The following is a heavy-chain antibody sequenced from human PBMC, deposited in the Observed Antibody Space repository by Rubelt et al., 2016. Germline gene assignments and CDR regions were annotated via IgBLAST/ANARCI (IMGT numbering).Heavy chain of an antibody. CDR2: IGTAGDT. V-gene: IGHV3-13*01. J-gene: IGHJ4*02. CDR3: ARRQLWSFLFDY. CDR1: GFTFSSYD. Sequence: EVQLVESGGGLVKPGRSLRLSCAASGFTFSSYDMHWVRQATGKGLEWVSAIGTAGDTYYPGSVKGRFTISRENAKNSLYLQMNSLRAEDTAVYYCARRQLWSFLFDYWGQGTLVTVSS. D-gene: IGHD5-18*01.